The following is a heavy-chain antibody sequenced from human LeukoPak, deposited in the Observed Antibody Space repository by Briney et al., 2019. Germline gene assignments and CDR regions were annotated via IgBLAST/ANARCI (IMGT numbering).Heavy chain of an antibody. CDR1: GYTFTCYY. J-gene: IGHJ4*02. CDR3: ASHRDGYNYRQLDY. Sequence: ASVKVFCKASGYTFTCYYMHWVRQAPGQGLEWMGWINPNSGGTNYAQKFQGRVTMTRDTSISTAYMELSRLRSDDTAVYYCASHRDGYNYRQLDYWGQGTLVTVSS. D-gene: IGHD5-24*01. V-gene: IGHV1-2*02. CDR2: INPNSGGT.